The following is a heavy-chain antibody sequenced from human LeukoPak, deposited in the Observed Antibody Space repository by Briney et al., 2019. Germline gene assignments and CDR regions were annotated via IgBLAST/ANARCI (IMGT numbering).Heavy chain of an antibody. D-gene: IGHD5-24*01. CDR2: IYYSGST. CDR1: GGSISSGGYY. CDR3: ARERDDDAFDI. V-gene: IGHV4-31*03. Sequence: TLSLTCTVSGGSISSGGYYWSWIRQHPGKGLEWIGYIYYSGSTYYNPSLKSRVTISVDTSKNQFSLKLSSVTAADTAVYYCARERDDDAFDIWGQGTMVTVSS. J-gene: IGHJ3*02.